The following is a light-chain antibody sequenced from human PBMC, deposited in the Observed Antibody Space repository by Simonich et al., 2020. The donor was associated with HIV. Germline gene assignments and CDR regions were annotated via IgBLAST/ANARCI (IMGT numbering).Light chain of an antibody. CDR1: QSVSSSY. CDR2: DAS. Sequence: EIVLTQSPGTLSLSPGERATLSCRASQSVSSSYLAWYQQKPGLAPRLLIYDASSRATGIPDRFSGSGSGTDFTLTISRLEPEEFAVYYCQQYGSSPPRLTFGGGTKVEIK. CDR3: QQYGSSPPRLT. V-gene: IGKV3D-20*01. J-gene: IGKJ4*01.